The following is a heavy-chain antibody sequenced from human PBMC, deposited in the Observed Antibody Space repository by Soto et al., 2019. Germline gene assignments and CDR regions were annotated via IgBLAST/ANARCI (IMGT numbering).Heavy chain of an antibody. J-gene: IGHJ4*02. V-gene: IGHV3-33*05. Sequence: PGGSLRLSCAASGFNFGVFGMHWVRQAPGKGLEWLSVLSYEGSEEYYADSVRGRFTISRDNSKNTLFLQMNSLRAEDTAVYYCARDTLELLYYFDYWGQGTLVTVSS. D-gene: IGHD1-7*01. CDR1: GFNFGVFG. CDR3: ARDTLELLYYFDY. CDR2: LSYEGSEE.